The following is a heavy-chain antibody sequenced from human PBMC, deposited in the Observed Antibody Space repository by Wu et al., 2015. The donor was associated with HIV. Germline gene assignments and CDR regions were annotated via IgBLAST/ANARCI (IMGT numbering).Heavy chain of an antibody. CDR1: GGTASEESLSTYS. V-gene: IGHV1-69*12. CDR2: VITVFDTT. CDR3: ASSGYWLTVIRGESNYYHYHMDV. J-gene: IGHJ6*03. D-gene: IGHD3-10*01. Sequence: QVQLVQSGPEVKKPGSSVRVSCKASGGTASEESLSTYSIIWVRQAPGRGLEWMGGVITVFDTTNYAQRFQGRVTVTADEVTGTSYMELTSLRSEDTAIYYCASSGYWLTVIRGESNYYHYHMDVWGERDHGHRLL.